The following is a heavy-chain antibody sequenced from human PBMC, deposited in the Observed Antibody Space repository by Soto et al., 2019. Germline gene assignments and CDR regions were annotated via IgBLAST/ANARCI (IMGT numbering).Heavy chain of an antibody. J-gene: IGHJ5*02. D-gene: IGHD3-10*01. CDR2: INPSGGST. Sequence: ASVKVSCKASGYTFTSYYIQWVRQAPGQGLEWMGIINPSGGSTNYAQKVQGRVTMTTDTSTSTAYMELRSLRSDDTAVYYCARGVGSGSYYNQYNWFDPWGQGTLVTVSS. CDR3: ARGVGSGSYYNQYNWFDP. V-gene: IGHV1-46*01. CDR1: GYTFTSYY.